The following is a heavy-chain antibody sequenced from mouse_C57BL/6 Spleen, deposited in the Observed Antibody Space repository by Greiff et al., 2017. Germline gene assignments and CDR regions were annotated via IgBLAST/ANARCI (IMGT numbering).Heavy chain of an antibody. CDR3: ARGTGTPYFDV. Sequence: EVKLMESGGGLVKPGGSLKLSCAASGFTFSSYTMSWVRQTPEKRLEWVATISGGGGNTYYPYSVKGRFTISRDNAKNTLYLQMRSLRSEDTAVYYCARGTGTPYFDVGGTGTTVTVSS. D-gene: IGHD4-1*01. CDR1: GFTFSSYT. V-gene: IGHV5-9*04. J-gene: IGHJ1*03. CDR2: ISGGGGNT.